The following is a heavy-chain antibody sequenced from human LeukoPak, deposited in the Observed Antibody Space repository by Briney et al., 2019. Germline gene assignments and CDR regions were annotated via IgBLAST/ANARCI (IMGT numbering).Heavy chain of an antibody. V-gene: IGHV3-53*05. Sequence: GGSLRLSCAASGFTVSSNYMTWVRQAPGKGLEWVSVIYSGGSTYYADSVKGRFTISRDNSKNTLYLQMNSLRAEDTDLYYCAKEKTRSHYYDSSGYPFDYWGQGTLVTVSS. CDR2: IYSGGST. J-gene: IGHJ4*02. CDR1: GFTVSSNY. D-gene: IGHD3-22*01. CDR3: AKEKTRSHYYDSSGYPFDY.